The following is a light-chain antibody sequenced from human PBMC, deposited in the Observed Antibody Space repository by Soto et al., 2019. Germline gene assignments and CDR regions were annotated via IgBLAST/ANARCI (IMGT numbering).Light chain of an antibody. Sequence: QSALTQPASVSGSPGQSITISCTGTSSDVGAYNFVSWHQQHPGKAPKLMIYEVTDRPSGVSNRFSGSKSGNTASLTISGLQAEDEAEYYCSSYTNINTRACVFGTGTKVTVL. CDR3: SSYTNINTRACV. V-gene: IGLV2-14*01. CDR1: SSDVGAYNF. CDR2: EVT. J-gene: IGLJ1*01.